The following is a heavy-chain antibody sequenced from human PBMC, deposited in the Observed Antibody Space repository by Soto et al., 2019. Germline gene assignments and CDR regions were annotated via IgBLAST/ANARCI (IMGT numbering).Heavy chain of an antibody. CDR2: IYWHDDK. J-gene: IGHJ4*02. D-gene: IGHD6-13*01. Sequence: GRTLLNPAPSLTVTCTFSGFSLSTTGVGVGWIRQPPGKALEWLALIYWHDDKRYSPSLKSRLTITKDTSKNQVVLTMTKVDPVDTATYYCEQRGGAAVGLYYFDYWGPGTLVPVSS. CDR3: EQRGGAAVGLYYFDY. CDR1: GFSLSTTGVG. V-gene: IGHV2-5*01.